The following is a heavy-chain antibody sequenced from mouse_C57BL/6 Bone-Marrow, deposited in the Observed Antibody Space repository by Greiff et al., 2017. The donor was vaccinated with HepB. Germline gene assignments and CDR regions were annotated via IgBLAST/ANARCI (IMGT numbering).Heavy chain of an antibody. CDR1: GFTFSDYG. CDR2: ISSGSSTI. D-gene: IGHD3-3*01. J-gene: IGHJ2*01. Sequence: EVMLVESGGGLVKPGGSLKLSCAASGFTFSDYGMHWVRQAPEKGLEWVAYISSGSSTIYYADTVKGRFTISRDNAKNTLFLQMTSLRSEDTPMYYCARPGDDYFDYWGQGTTLTVSS. CDR3: ARPGDDYFDY. V-gene: IGHV5-17*01.